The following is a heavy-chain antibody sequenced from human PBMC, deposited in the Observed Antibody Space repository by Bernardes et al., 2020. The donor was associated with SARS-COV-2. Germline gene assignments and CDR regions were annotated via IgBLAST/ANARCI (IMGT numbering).Heavy chain of an antibody. Sequence: ASVKVSCKTSGYIFDDFGITWVRQAPGQGLEWMGWINPYKGRTDFSQKFQGRVTLTTDTSTSTAFMELKSLSSDDTAVYFCARDRRVRGITNNGFDPWGQGTLVTVTT. CDR1: GYIFDDFG. J-gene: IGHJ5*02. V-gene: IGHV1-18*01. CDR3: ARDRRVRGITNNGFDP. CDR2: INPYKGRT. D-gene: IGHD3-10*01.